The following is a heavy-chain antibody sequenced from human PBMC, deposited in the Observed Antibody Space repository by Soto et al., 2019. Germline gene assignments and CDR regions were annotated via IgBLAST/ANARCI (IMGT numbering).Heavy chain of an antibody. CDR3: ASRVGATAGGYGMDV. J-gene: IGHJ6*02. D-gene: IGHD1-26*01. V-gene: IGHV4-59*08. CDR1: GASISTYY. CDR2: IYHSGMT. Sequence: QVQLQESGPGLVKPSETLSLTCTVSGASISTYYWSWIRQPPGKGLEWIGYIYHSGMTHYSPSLKRRVTISLDTSKSQFSRKLSSVSAADTAVYYCASRVGATAGGYGMDVWGQGTTVTVSS.